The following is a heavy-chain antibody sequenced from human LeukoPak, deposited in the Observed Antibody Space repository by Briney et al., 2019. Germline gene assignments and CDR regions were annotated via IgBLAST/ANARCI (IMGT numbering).Heavy chain of an antibody. CDR1: GFTVGSNC. Sequence: GGSLRLSCAASGFTVGSNCMSWVRQAPGKGLEWVSVIYSGGSTYYADSVKGRFTISRDNSKNTLYLQMNSLRAEDTAVYYCASGSGSYRTPYYYMDVWGTGTTVTVSS. CDR3: ASGSGSYRTPYYYMDV. D-gene: IGHD3-10*01. CDR2: IYSGGST. V-gene: IGHV3-53*01. J-gene: IGHJ6*03.